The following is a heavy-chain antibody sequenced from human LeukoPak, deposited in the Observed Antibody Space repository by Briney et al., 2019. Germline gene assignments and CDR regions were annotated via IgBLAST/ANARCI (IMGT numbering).Heavy chain of an antibody. Sequence: SGGSLRLSCAASGFSFSSFWMGWVRQVSGKRPEWVANIKEDGSKKQYVESLKGRFAIARDNAKNSLYLEMNSLRVEDTGVYYCARAIGGYNVMNVWGQGTTVTVSS. CDR2: IKEDGSKK. CDR1: GFSFSSFW. D-gene: IGHD2-15*01. CDR3: ARAIGGYNVMNV. J-gene: IGHJ6*02. V-gene: IGHV3-7*04.